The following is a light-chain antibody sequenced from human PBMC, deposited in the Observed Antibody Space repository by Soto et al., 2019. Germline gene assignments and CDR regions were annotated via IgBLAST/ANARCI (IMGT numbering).Light chain of an antibody. CDR1: SSDVGNYNL. J-gene: IGLJ2*01. V-gene: IGLV2-23*02. Sequence: QSALTKPASVSGSPGQSITISCTGTSSDVGNYNLVSWYQHHPGNAPKLMIYEVTKRPSGLSNRFSGSKSGNTASLTSSGLQAEDEADYYCCSYAGSSTLVFGGGTKLTVL. CDR3: CSYAGSSTLV. CDR2: EVT.